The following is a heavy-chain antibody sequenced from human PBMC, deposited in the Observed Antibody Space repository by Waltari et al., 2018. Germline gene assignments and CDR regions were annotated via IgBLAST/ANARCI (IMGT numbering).Heavy chain of an antibody. D-gene: IGHD2-21*01. CDR3: ALDTGALWMDV. V-gene: IGHV1-46*01. J-gene: IGHJ6*02. CDR1: EYTFTSSY. Sequence: QVQLVQSEAEVKKPGASVKISCKTSEYTFTSSYIHWVRQAPGQGLEWMGIINPSGGSTIYAQKFQGRVTMTRDTSTSTVYMELSSLRSEDTAVYYCALDTGALWMDVWGQGTTVTVSS. CDR2: INPSGGST.